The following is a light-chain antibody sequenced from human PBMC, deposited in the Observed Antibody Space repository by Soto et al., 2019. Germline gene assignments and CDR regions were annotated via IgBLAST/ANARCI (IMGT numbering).Light chain of an antibody. CDR3: CSYTGSNTLYV. V-gene: IGLV2-8*01. J-gene: IGLJ1*01. CDR2: EVN. Sequence: QSALTQPPSGSGSPGQSVTISCTGTSSDVGSYNYVSWYQQHPGKTPKLMIYEVNKRPSGVPDRFSGSKSGNTASLTVSGLQADDEADYYCCSYTGSNTLYVFGTGNKLTVL. CDR1: SSDVGSYNY.